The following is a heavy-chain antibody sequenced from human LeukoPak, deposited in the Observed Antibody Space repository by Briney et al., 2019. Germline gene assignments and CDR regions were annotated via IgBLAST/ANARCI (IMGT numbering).Heavy chain of an antibody. CDR2: ISGSGGST. Sequence: AGGSLRLSCAASGFTFSNYAMSWVRQAPGKGLEWVSAISGSGGSTYYADSVEGRFTISRDNSKDTLYLQMNSLRAEDTAVYFCAKDPGLDAFDIWGQGTMVTVSS. CDR1: GFTFSNYA. V-gene: IGHV3-23*01. D-gene: IGHD3-22*01. CDR3: AKDPGLDAFDI. J-gene: IGHJ3*02.